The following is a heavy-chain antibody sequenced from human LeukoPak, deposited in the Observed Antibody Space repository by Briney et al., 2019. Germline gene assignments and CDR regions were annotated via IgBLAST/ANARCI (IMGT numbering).Heavy chain of an antibody. D-gene: IGHD3-10*01. V-gene: IGHV6-1*01. J-gene: IGHJ3*02. CDR1: GDSVSSNSAA. Sequence: SQTLSLTCAISGDSVSSNSAAWHWIRQSPSRGLEWLGRTYYRSKWYNDYAVSVKSRITINPDTSKNQFSLQLNSVTPEDTAVYYCAREGWGKRPWFGESIDAFDIWGQGTMVTVSS. CDR2: TYYRSKWYN. CDR3: AREGWGKRPWFGESIDAFDI.